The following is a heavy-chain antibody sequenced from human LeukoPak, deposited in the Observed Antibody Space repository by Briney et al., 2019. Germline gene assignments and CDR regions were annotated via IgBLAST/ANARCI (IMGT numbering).Heavy chain of an antibody. CDR3: VGGSGPYYYYMDV. CDR1: GGTFSSYA. CDR2: IIPIFGTA. D-gene: IGHD2-15*01. Sequence: GASVKVSCKASGGTFSSYAISWVRQAPGQGLEWMGGIIPIFGTANYAQKFQGRVTITADESTSTAYMELSSLRSEDTAVYYCVGGSGPYYYYMDVWGKGTTVTVSS. V-gene: IGHV1-69*01. J-gene: IGHJ6*03.